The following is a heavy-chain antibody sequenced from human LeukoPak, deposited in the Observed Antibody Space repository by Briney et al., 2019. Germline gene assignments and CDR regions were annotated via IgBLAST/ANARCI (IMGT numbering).Heavy chain of an antibody. CDR2: INHIGST. J-gene: IGHJ4*02. Sequence: SETLSLTCAVYGGSFSGHYWSWIRQPPGKGLEWIGEINHIGSTAYNPSLKSRVTVSEDTSKNQFSLKLTSVTATDTAVYYCARTPTALVRGGYYFDNWGQGTLVTVSS. V-gene: IGHV4-34*01. CDR3: ARTPTALVRGGYYFDN. CDR1: GGSFSGHY. D-gene: IGHD6-6*01.